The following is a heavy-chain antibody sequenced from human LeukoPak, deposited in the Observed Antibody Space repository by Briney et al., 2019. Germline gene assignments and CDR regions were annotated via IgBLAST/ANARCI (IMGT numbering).Heavy chain of an antibody. CDR1: GYTFTSYG. D-gene: IGHD2-2*01. CDR2: ISAYNGNT. V-gene: IGHV1-18*01. CDR3: ARDFGYCSSTSCPPDY. Sequence: ASVKVSCKASGYTFTSYGISWVQQAPGQGLEWMGWISAYNGNTNYAQKLQGRVTMTTDTSTSTAYMELRSLRSDDTAVYYCARDFGYCSSTSCPPDYWGQGTLVTVSS. J-gene: IGHJ4*02.